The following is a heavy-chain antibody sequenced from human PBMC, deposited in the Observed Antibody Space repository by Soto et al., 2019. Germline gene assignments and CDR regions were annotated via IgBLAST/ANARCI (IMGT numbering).Heavy chain of an antibody. CDR2: IIPIFGTA. V-gene: IGHV1-69*13. CDR1: GGTFSSYA. J-gene: IGHJ6*02. CDR3: ARNTLAGTEADRRSTSGNYYYYGMYV. D-gene: IGHD6-19*01. Sequence: SVKVSCKASGGTFSSYAISWVRQAPGQGLEWMGGIIPIFGTANYAQKFQGRVTITADESTSTAYMELSSLRSEDTAVYYCARNTLAGTEADRRSTSGNYYYYGMYVWGQGTTVTVSS.